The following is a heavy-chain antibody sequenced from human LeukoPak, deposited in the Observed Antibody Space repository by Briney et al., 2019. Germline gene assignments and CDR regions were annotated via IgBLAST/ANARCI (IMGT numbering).Heavy chain of an antibody. J-gene: IGHJ4*02. D-gene: IGHD6-19*01. V-gene: IGHV1-69*06. CDR1: GGTFSSYA. Sequence: SVKVSCKASGGTFSSYAISWVRQAPGQGLEWMGGIIPIFGTANYAQKFQGRVTITADKSTSTVYMEMSSLRSEDTGVYDCAWLSIAVAGTEDYWGQGTLVTVSS. CDR2: IIPIFGTA. CDR3: AWLSIAVAGTEDY.